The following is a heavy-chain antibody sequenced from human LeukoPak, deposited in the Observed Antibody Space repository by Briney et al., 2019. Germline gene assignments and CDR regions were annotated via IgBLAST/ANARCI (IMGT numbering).Heavy chain of an antibody. Sequence: SVKVSCKTSGYTFTSYDINWVRQATGQGLVWMGWMNPNSGNTGYTQKFQGRVTMSRNTSISTAYMELSSLRSEDTAVYYCARGNWFDPWGQGTLVTVSS. CDR3: ARGNWFDP. CDR1: GYTFTSYD. CDR2: MNPNSGNT. J-gene: IGHJ5*02. V-gene: IGHV1-8*01.